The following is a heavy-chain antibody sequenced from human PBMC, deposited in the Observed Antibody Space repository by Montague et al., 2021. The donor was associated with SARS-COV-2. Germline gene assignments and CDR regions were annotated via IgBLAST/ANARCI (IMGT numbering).Heavy chain of an antibody. D-gene: IGHD3-9*01. CDR2: NDWDDDK. V-gene: IGHV2-70*04. Sequence: PALVKPTQTLTLTCTFSGFSLSTSGMRASWIRQPPGKALEWLARNDWDDDKFYSTSLKTRLTISKDTSKNQVVLTMTNMDPVDTATYYCARSYYDILTAYYTPFDYWGQGTLVTVSS. CDR1: GFSLSTSGMR. J-gene: IGHJ4*02. CDR3: ARSYYDILTAYYTPFDY.